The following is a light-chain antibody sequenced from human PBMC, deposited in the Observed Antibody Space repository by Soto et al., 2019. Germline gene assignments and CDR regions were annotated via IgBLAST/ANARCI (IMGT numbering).Light chain of an antibody. Sequence: AIQLTQSPSSLSASIGDRVTITCRASQGISSALAWYHQKPGKGPKLLIYYASSLESGVPSRFSGSGSGTDFALTISSLQPEDFATYYCQQFKSYPITFGQGTRLEIK. CDR2: YAS. J-gene: IGKJ5*01. CDR1: QGISSA. CDR3: QQFKSYPIT. V-gene: IGKV1-13*02.